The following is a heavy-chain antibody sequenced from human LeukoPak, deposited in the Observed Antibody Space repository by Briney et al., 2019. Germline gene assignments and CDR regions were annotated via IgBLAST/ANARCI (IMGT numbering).Heavy chain of an antibody. Sequence: GGSLRLSCAASGFTFSSYSMNWVRQAPGKGLEWVSSISSSSSYIYYADSVKGRFTISRDNAKNSLDLQMNSLRAEDTAVYYCARVAPNYGGNSWFDYWGQGTLVTVSS. D-gene: IGHD4-23*01. CDR3: ARVAPNYGGNSWFDY. CDR1: GFTFSSYS. J-gene: IGHJ4*02. V-gene: IGHV3-21*01. CDR2: ISSSSSYI.